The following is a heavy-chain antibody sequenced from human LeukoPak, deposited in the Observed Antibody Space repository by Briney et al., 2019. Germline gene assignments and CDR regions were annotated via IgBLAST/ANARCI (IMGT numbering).Heavy chain of an antibody. CDR2: ISFDGSKK. CDR3: AKEGSGYDLGYLDY. Sequence: GGPLRLSCAASGLIFGSYGMHWVRQAPGKGLEWVSVISFDGSKKYYADSVKGRITISRDNSKNTLYLQMNSLRAEDTAVYYCAKEGSGYDLGYLDYWGQGTLVTVSS. CDR1: GLIFGSYG. J-gene: IGHJ4*02. D-gene: IGHD5-12*01. V-gene: IGHV3-30*18.